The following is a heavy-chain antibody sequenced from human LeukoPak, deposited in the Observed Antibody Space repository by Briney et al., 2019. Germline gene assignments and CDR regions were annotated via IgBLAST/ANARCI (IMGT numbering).Heavy chain of an antibody. V-gene: IGHV4-38-2*01. J-gene: IGHJ4*02. CDR3: ARHASGGDY. D-gene: IGHD6-19*01. CDR2: IYHSGST. CDR1: GYSISSGYY. Sequence: PSETLSLTCAVSGYSISSGYYWGWIRQPPGKGLEWIGSIYHSGSTYYSPSLKSRVTISVDTSKNQFSLKLSSVTAADTAVYYCARHASGGDYWGQGTLVTVSS.